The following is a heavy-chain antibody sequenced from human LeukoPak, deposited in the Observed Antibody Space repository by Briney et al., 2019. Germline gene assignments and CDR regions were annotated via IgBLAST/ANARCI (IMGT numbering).Heavy chain of an antibody. CDR3: ARDDSGASYLDSSWYLPDI. Sequence: TGGSLRLSCAASGFTFSSYGMHWVRQAPGKGLEWVAFIRYDGSNKYYADSVKGRFTISRDNSKNTLYLQMNSLRAEDTAVYYCARDDSGASYLDSSWYLPDIWGQGTMVTVSS. CDR2: IRYDGSNK. CDR1: GFTFSSYG. J-gene: IGHJ3*02. V-gene: IGHV3-30*02. D-gene: IGHD6-13*01.